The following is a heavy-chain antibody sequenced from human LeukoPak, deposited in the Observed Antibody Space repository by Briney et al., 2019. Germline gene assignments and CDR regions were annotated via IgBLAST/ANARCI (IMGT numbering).Heavy chain of an antibody. CDR3: ARDFDSDAFDI. CDR1: GGTFSSYA. Sequence: GASVKVSCKAPGGTFSSYAISWVRQAPGQGLEWMGGIIPIFGTANYAQKFQGRVTITADESTSTAYMELSSLRSEDTAVYYCARDFDSDAFDIWGQGTMVTVSS. J-gene: IGHJ3*02. V-gene: IGHV1-69*13. CDR2: IIPIFGTA.